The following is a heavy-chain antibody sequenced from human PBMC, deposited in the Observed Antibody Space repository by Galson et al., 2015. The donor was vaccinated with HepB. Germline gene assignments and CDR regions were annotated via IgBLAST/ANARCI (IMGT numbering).Heavy chain of an antibody. CDR1: GFTFSSYG. CDR2: IWYDGSNK. CDR3: ARLGTSTTGAFDI. D-gene: IGHD1-7*01. V-gene: IGHV3-33*01. Sequence: SLRLSCAASGFTFSSYGMHWVRQAPGKGLEWVAVIWYDGSNKYYADSVKGRFTISRDNSKNTLYLQMNSLRAEDTAIYYCARLGTSTTGAFDIWGQGTMVTVSS. J-gene: IGHJ3*02.